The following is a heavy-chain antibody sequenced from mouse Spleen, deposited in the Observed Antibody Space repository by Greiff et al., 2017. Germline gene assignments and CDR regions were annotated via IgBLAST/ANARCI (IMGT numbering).Heavy chain of an antibody. V-gene: IGHV5-16*01. Sequence: EVQRVESEGGLVQPGSSMKLSCTASGFTFSDYYMAWVRQVPEKGLEWVANINYDGSSTYYLDSLKSRFIISRDNAKNILYLQMSSLKSEDTATYYCARGGTWGYFDVWGTGTTVTVSS. CDR3: ARGGTWGYFDV. CDR2: INYDGSST. D-gene: IGHD3-3*01. J-gene: IGHJ1*03. CDR1: GFTFSDYY.